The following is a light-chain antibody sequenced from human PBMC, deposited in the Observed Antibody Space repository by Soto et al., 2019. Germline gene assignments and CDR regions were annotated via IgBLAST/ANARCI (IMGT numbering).Light chain of an antibody. Sequence: QSVLTQPPSASGSPGQSVTISCTGTSSDVGAYNYVSWYQQHPGKAPQLMIYEVSKRPSGVPARFSGSKSGNTASLTVSGLQAEDEGDYYCSSYAGSNNLLFGGGTKVTVL. CDR3: SSYAGSNNLL. CDR1: SSDVGAYNY. V-gene: IGLV2-8*01. CDR2: EVS. J-gene: IGLJ3*02.